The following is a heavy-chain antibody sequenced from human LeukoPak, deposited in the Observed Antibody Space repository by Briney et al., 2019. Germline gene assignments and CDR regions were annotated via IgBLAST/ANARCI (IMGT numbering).Heavy chain of an antibody. D-gene: IGHD3-22*01. V-gene: IGHV5-51*01. Sequence: GESLKISCKGSGYSFTSYWIGWVRQMPGKGLEWMGIIYPDDSDTRYSPSFQGQVTISADKSISTAYLQWSSLKASDTAMYYCARRRYYYDSSGIRSYYFDYWGQGTLVTVSS. CDR1: GYSFTSYW. CDR3: ARRRYYYDSSGIRSYYFDY. J-gene: IGHJ4*02. CDR2: IYPDDSDT.